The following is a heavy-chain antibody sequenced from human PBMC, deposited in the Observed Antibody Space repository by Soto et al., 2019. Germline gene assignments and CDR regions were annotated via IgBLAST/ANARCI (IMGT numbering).Heavy chain of an antibody. CDR1: GGSISSGGYS. V-gene: IGHV4-30-2*01. CDR2: IYHSGST. CDR3: ARVGGSGSNFDS. J-gene: IGHJ4*02. Sequence: SETLSLTCAVSGGSISSGGYSWSWIRQPPGKGLEWIGYIYHSGSTYYNPSLKSRVTISVDRSKNQFSLKLSSVTAADTAIYYCARVGGSGSNFDSWGQGILVTVSS. D-gene: IGHD6-19*01.